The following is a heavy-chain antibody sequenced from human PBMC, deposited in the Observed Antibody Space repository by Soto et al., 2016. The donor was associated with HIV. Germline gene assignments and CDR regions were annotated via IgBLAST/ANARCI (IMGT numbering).Heavy chain of an antibody. CDR2: IDPEDGEA. J-gene: IGHJ3*01. V-gene: IGHV1-69-2*01. D-gene: IGHD1-26*01. CDR1: GYTFTDYN. Sequence: EVQLVQSGAEVKKPGTTVKISCEVSGYTFTDYNIHWVRQAPGKGLEWMGLIDPEDGEAIYADTFQGRVTITADTSTDTAYMELSSLRSEDTAIFYXATFSGTHFIDAFDVWAKGQLVTVSS. CDR3: ATFSGTHFIDAFDV.